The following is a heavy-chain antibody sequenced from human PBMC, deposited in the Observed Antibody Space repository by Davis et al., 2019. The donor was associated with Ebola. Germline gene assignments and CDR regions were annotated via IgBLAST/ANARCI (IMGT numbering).Heavy chain of an antibody. CDR3: ARPGLLWFGELLISQYGMDV. CDR1: GYSFTSYW. J-gene: IGHJ6*02. D-gene: IGHD3-10*01. Sequence: PGGSLRLSCKGSGYSFTSYWISWVRQMPGKGLERMGRIDPSDSYTNYSPSFQGHVTISADKSISTAYLQWSSLKASDTAMYYCARPGLLWFGELLISQYGMDVWGQGTTVTVSS. CDR2: IDPSDSYT. V-gene: IGHV5-10-1*01.